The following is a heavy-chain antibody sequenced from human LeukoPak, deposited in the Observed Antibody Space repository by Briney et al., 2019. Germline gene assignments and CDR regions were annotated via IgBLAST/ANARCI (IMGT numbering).Heavy chain of an antibody. V-gene: IGHV1-2*02. CDR2: INPNSGGT. Sequence: ASVKVSCKASGYTFTAYFMHWVRQAPGQGLEWMGWINPNSGGTNYAQKFQGRVTVARDTSLSTAYMELSRLGSDDTAVYYCARNYLSGRNQIDYWGQGTLVTVPS. J-gene: IGHJ4*02. D-gene: IGHD3-10*01. CDR1: GYTFTAYF. CDR3: ARNYLSGRNQIDY.